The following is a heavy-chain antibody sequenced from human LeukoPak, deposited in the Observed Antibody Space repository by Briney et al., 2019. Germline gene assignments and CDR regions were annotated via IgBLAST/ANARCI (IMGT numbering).Heavy chain of an antibody. CDR3: ARCGYTFSCDAFDI. V-gene: IGHV3-33*01. CDR2: IWYDGSNK. J-gene: IGHJ3*02. Sequence: GGSLRLSCAASGFTFSSYGMHWVRQAPGKGPEWVAVIWYDGSNKYYADSVKGRFTISRDNSKNTLYLQMNSLRAEDTAVYYCARCGYTFSCDAFDIWGQGTMVTVSS. CDR1: GFTFSSYG. D-gene: IGHD5-12*01.